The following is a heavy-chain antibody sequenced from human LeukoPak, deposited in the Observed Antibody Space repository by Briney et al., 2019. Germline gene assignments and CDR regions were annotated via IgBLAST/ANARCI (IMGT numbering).Heavy chain of an antibody. V-gene: IGHV5-51*01. D-gene: IGHD3-22*01. Sequence: GESLKISCKGSGYSFTSYWIGWVRRMPGKGLEWMGIIYPGDSDTRYSPSFQGQVTISADKSISTAYLQWSSLKASDTAMYYCARRDDSSGYYTHPFDYWGQGTLVTVSS. CDR1: GYSFTSYW. CDR3: ARRDDSSGYYTHPFDY. J-gene: IGHJ4*02. CDR2: IYPGDSDT.